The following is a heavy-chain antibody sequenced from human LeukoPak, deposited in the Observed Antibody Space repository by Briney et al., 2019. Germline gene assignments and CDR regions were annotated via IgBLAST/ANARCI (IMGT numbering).Heavy chain of an antibody. Sequence: GGSLRLSCTASGFTFSSYAVHWVRQAPGKGLEWVAVISYDGSNKYYADSVKGRFTISRDNSKNTLYLQMNSLRAEDTAVYYCARAGGDYGSGRKPLDLWGRGTLVTVSS. V-gene: IGHV3-30-3*01. J-gene: IGHJ2*01. CDR2: ISYDGSNK. CDR3: ARAGGDYGSGRKPLDL. CDR1: GFTFSSYA. D-gene: IGHD3-10*01.